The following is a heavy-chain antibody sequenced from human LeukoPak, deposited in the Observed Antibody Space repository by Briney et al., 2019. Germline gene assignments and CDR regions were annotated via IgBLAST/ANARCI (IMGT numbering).Heavy chain of an antibody. CDR2: INHSGST. Sequence: SETLSLTCAVYGGSFSGYYWSWIRQPPGKGLEWIGEINHSGSTNYNPSLKSRVTISVDTSKNQISLRLSSVTAADTTVYYCARAPERWYSYGSYTYYYMDVWGKGTTVTVSS. CDR3: ARAPERWYSYGSYTYYYMDV. D-gene: IGHD5-18*01. J-gene: IGHJ6*03. CDR1: GGSFSGYY. V-gene: IGHV4-34*01.